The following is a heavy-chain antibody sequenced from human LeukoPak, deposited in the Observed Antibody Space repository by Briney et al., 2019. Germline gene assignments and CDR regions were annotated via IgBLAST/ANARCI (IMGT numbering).Heavy chain of an antibody. CDR3: ARDFAGDRDY. D-gene: IGHD4-17*01. Sequence: GGSLRLSCAASGFIFRNYWMHWVRQAPGKGLVWVARINPNGISTTYTDSVKGRFTISRDNAKNTLYLQMNSLRVEDTAVYYCARDFAGDRDYWGQGTLVTVSS. J-gene: IGHJ4*02. V-gene: IGHV3-74*01. CDR2: INPNGIST. CDR1: GFIFRNYW.